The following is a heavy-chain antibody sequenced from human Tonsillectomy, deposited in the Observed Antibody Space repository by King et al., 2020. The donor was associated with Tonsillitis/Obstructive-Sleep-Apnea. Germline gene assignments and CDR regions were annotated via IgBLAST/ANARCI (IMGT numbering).Heavy chain of an antibody. CDR3: ARQGDDDFWSGYSTDYYYGLDV. Sequence: MQLQESGPGLVKPSETLSLTCTVSGGSISNYYWSWIRQPPGKGLEWIGYIYYSGSTNYNPSLKSRVTISLHTSKNQFSLKLSSVTAADTAVYYCARQGDDDFWSGYSTDYYYGLDVWGQGTTVTVSS. D-gene: IGHD3-3*01. J-gene: IGHJ6*02. CDR1: GGSISNYY. V-gene: IGHV4-59*08. CDR2: IYYSGST.